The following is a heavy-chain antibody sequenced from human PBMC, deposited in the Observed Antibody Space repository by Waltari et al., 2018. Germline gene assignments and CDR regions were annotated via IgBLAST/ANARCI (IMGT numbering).Heavy chain of an antibody. D-gene: IGHD5-18*01. Sequence: QVQLVQSGAEVKKPGASVKVSCKASGYTFTSSGISWVRQAPGQGLEWMGWISAYNGNTNYAQKLQGRVTMTTDTSTSTAYMELRSLRSDDTAVYYCARDLLWDTAMAGDAFDIWGQGTMVTVSS. CDR1: GYTFTSSG. V-gene: IGHV1-18*01. J-gene: IGHJ3*02. CDR2: ISAYNGNT. CDR3: ARDLLWDTAMAGDAFDI.